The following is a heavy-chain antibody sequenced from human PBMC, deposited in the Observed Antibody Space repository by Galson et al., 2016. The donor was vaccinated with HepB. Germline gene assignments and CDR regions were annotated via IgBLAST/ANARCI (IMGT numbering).Heavy chain of an antibody. CDR3: ATPRGYSYGYWDDTTTDY. D-gene: IGHD5-18*01. CDR1: GFTFSSYA. V-gene: IGHV3-23*01. Sequence: SLRLSCAASGFTFSSYAMSWVRQAPGKGLEWVPAISGSGGNTYYADSVKGRFTISRDNSKNTLYLQMNSLRAEDTAVYYCATPRGYSYGYWDDTTTDYWGQGTLVTVSS. J-gene: IGHJ4*02. CDR2: ISGSGGNT.